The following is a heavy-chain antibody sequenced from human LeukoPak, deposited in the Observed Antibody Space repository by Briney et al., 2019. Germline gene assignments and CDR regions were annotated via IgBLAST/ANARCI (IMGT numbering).Heavy chain of an antibody. J-gene: IGHJ4*02. V-gene: IGHV3-7*01. CDR1: GFTFSSYW. D-gene: IGHD6-19*01. Sequence: PGGSLRLSCAASGFTFSSYWTSWVRKAPGKGLEWVANINQDGSEKYYLDSVKGRFTISRDNAKNSLYLQMNSLRAEDKAVYYCARDRRGWSDYWGQGTLVTVSS. CDR3: ARDRRGWSDY. CDR2: INQDGSEK.